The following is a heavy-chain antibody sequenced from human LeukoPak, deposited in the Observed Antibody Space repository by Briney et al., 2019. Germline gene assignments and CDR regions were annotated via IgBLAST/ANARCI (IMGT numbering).Heavy chain of an antibody. V-gene: IGHV3-30*02. CDR2: IRHDGGNK. CDR1: GFTFSSYG. J-gene: IGHJ4*02. CDR3: ATPGGFGELTLDY. D-gene: IGHD3-10*01. Sequence: GGSLRLSCAASGFTFSSYGMHWVRQAPGKGLEWVAFIRHDGGNKYYADSVKGRFTISRDNSNNTQYLQMNSLRAEDTAVYYCATPGGFGELTLDYWGEGTLVTVSS.